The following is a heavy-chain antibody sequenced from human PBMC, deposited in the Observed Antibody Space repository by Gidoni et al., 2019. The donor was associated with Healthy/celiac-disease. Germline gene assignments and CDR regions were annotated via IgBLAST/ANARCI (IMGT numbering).Heavy chain of an antibody. J-gene: IGHJ3*02. CDR1: GFSPSTRGVG. Sequence: QITLKESGPTLVKPTQPPTLTCTFPGFSPSTRGVGVGGILQPPGKALEWLALIYWTDDKRYSPSLKSRLTITKDTSKNQVVLTMTNMDPVDTATYYCAHRPIAARPDANAFDIWGQGTMVTVSS. CDR2: IYWTDDK. V-gene: IGHV2-5*01. D-gene: IGHD6-6*01. CDR3: AHRPIAARPDANAFDI.